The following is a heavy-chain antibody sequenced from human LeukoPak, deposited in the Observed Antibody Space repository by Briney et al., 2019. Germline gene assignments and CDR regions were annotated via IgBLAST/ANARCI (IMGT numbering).Heavy chain of an antibody. V-gene: IGHV3-23*01. CDR2: ISGSGGST. D-gene: IGHD2-15*01. CDR3: ARLTLVVVAGELVDV. J-gene: IGHJ6*04. Sequence: GGSLRLSCAASGFTFSSYAMSWVRQAPGKGLEWVSAISGSGGSTYYADSVKGRFTISRDNSKNTLYLQMNSLRAEDTAVYYCARLTLVVVAGELVDVWGKGTTVTVSS. CDR1: GFTFSSYA.